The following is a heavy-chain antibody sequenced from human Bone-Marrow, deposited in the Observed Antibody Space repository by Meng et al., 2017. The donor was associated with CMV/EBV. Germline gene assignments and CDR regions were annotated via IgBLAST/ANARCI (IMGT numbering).Heavy chain of an antibody. D-gene: IGHD3-3*01. J-gene: IGHJ4*02. CDR1: GYTFTDHY. V-gene: IGHV1-46*01. CDR2: INPSGGST. CDR3: ARVVRNYDFWSGYSDY. Sequence: ASVKVSCKASGYTFTDHYFHWVRQAPGQGLEWMGIINPSGGSTSYAQKFQGRVTMTRDTSTSTVYMELSSLRSEDTAVYYWARVVRNYDFWSGYSDYWGQGTLVTVSS.